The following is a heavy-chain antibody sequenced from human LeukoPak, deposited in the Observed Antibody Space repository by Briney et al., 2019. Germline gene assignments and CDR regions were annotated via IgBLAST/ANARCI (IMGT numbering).Heavy chain of an antibody. CDR1: GFTFSNYW. Sequence: PGGSLRLSCAASGFTFSNYWMHWVRQAPGKGLVWVSCLNSDGSSTSYADSVKGRFTISRDNAKNTLYLQMNSLRAEDTAVYYCARDPYSSTWSYGMDVCGQGTTVTVSS. CDR2: LNSDGSST. V-gene: IGHV3-74*01. D-gene: IGHD6-6*01. CDR3: ARDPYSSTWSYGMDV. J-gene: IGHJ6*02.